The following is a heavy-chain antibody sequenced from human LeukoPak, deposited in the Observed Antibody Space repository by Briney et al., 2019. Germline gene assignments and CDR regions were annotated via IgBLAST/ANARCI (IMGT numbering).Heavy chain of an antibody. CDR2: IIPIFGTA. J-gene: IGHJ4*02. D-gene: IGHD2/OR15-2a*01. Sequence: SVKVSCKASGGTFISYAISWVRQAPGQGLEWMGGIIPIFGTANYAQKFQGRVTITADESTSTAYMELSSLRSEDTAVYYCASRYFTIYPSGFDYWGQGTRVTVPS. CDR1: GGTFISYA. V-gene: IGHV1-69*13. CDR3: ASRYFTIYPSGFDY.